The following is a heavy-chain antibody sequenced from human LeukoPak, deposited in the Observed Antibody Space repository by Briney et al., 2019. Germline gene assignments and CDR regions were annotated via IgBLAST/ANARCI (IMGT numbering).Heavy chain of an antibody. CDR2: INHSGST. J-gene: IGHJ5*02. CDR3: ARGSVRGEFDP. CDR1: GGSFSGYY. Sequence: QPSETLSLTCAVYGGSFSGYYWSWIRQPPGKGLEWIGEINHSGSTNYNPSLKSRVTMSVDTSKNQFSLKLSSVTAADTAVYSCARGSVRGEFDPWGQGTLVTVPS. D-gene: IGHD3-10*01. V-gene: IGHV4-34*01.